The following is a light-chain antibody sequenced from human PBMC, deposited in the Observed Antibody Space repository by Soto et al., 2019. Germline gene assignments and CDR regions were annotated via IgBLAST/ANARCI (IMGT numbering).Light chain of an antibody. J-gene: IGKJ5*01. Sequence: DIQMTQSPSSLSASVGARVTIICRASQSVSTRLAWYQQKPGKAPKVLIYDASSWAGGVPSRFSGSGSGTDFTLTISSLQPEDFATYYCQQNYNTPITFGQGTRLEIK. CDR3: QQNYNTPIT. CDR2: DAS. V-gene: IGKV1-5*02. CDR1: QSVSTR.